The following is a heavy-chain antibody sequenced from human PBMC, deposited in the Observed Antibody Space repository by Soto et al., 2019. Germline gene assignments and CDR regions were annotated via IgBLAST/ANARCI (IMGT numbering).Heavy chain of an antibody. Sequence: EVQLVESGGGLVQPGGSLRLSCAASGFTFSSYSMNWVRQAPGKGLEWVSYISSSSSTIYYADSVKGRFTISRDNAKNSLYLQMNSLRDEDTAVYYCARGPSTMVYAMDYYYGMDVWGQGTTVTVSS. J-gene: IGHJ6*02. V-gene: IGHV3-48*02. CDR2: ISSSSSTI. D-gene: IGHD2-8*01. CDR1: GFTFSSYS. CDR3: ARGPSTMVYAMDYYYGMDV.